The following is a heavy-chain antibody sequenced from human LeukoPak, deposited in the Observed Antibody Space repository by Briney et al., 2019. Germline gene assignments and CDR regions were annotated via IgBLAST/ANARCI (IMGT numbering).Heavy chain of an antibody. CDR2: INPSGGST. CDR3: ARDRGGDGYNWTPNNWFDP. Sequence: ASVKVSCKASGYTFTSYYMHWVRQAPGQGLEWMGIINPSGGSTNYAQKFQGRVTMTRDTSTSTVYMELSSLGSEDTAVYYCARDRGGDGYNWTPNNWFDPWGQGTLVTVSS. D-gene: IGHD5-24*01. J-gene: IGHJ5*02. V-gene: IGHV1-46*01. CDR1: GYTFTSYY.